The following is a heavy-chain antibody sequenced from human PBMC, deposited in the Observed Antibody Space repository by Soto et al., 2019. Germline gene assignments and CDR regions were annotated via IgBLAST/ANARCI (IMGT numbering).Heavy chain of an antibody. Sequence: QVQLQESGPRLVTPSETLTLTCSLSGGSITNHYWGWIRQPPGKGLEFIGRIYPSGSAPYNPSLQSRVTRSVDTSKNQFSLKVNSVTAADTAIYSCARDYAVNTAVDYWYFDLWGRGTLVTVSS. CDR3: ARDYAVNTAVDYWYFDL. CDR2: IYPSGSA. CDR1: GGSITNHY. D-gene: IGHD5-18*01. J-gene: IGHJ2*01. V-gene: IGHV4-4*07.